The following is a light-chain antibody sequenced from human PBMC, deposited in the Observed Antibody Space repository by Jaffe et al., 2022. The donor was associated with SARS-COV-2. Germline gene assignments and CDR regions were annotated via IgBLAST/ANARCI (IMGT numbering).Light chain of an antibody. J-gene: IGKJ4*01. V-gene: IGKV1-17*01. CDR3: LQHHSYPIT. Sequence: DIQMTQSPSSLSASVGDSVTITCRASQGIGNDLGWYQQKPGKAPKRLIYAASSLQSGVPSSFSGSGSGTEFTLTISSLQPEDFATYYCLQHHSYPITSGGGTKVEIK. CDR1: QGIGND. CDR2: AAS.